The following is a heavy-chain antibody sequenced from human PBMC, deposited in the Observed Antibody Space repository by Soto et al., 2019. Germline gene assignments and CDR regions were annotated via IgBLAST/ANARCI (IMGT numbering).Heavy chain of an antibody. V-gene: IGHV3-53*01. J-gene: IGHJ4*02. Sequence: EVQLVESGGGLIQPGGSLRLSCAVSGFTVSNNYMSWVRQAPGKGLEGVSVIYSGGYTAYGDSVKGRFTISRDNYKNTLYLKRKRLGARVRAVFCGATAPGGGGYWGQGTLVTVSS. CDR1: GFTVSNNY. CDR3: ATAPGGGGY. CDR2: IYSGGYT. D-gene: IGHD3-10*01.